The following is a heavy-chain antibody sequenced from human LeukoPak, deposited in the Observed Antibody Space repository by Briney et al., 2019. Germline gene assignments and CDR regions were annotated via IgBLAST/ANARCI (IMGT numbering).Heavy chain of an antibody. CDR3: AKDYSIAVAGTGRVVAFDI. J-gene: IGHJ3*02. D-gene: IGHD6-19*01. V-gene: IGHV3-23*01. CDR1: GFTFSSYA. Sequence: GGSLRLSCAASGFTFSSYAMSWVRQAPGKGLEWVSAISGSGGSTYYADSVKGRFTISRDNSKNTLYLQMNSLRAEDTAVYYCAKDYSIAVAGTGRVVAFDIWGQGTMVTVSS. CDR2: ISGSGGST.